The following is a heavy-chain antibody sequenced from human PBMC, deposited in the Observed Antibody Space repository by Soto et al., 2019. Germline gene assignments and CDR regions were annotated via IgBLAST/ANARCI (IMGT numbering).Heavy chain of an antibody. J-gene: IGHJ5*02. CDR3: ARRDYGGNPVGIWFDP. CDR2: IYPGDSDT. Sequence: GESLKISCKGSGYSFTSYWIGWVRQMPGKGLEWMGIIYPGDSDTRYSPSFQGQVTISADRSISTAYLQWSSLKASDTAMYYCARRDYGGNPVGIWFDPWGQGTLVTVSS. V-gene: IGHV5-51*01. D-gene: IGHD4-17*01. CDR1: GYSFTSYW.